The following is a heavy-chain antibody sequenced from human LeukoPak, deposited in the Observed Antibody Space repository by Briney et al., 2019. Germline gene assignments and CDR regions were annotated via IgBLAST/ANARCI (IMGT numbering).Heavy chain of an antibody. D-gene: IGHD3-10*01. CDR3: ARGGWFGKTLSPFNYYYGMDV. V-gene: IGHV4-30-4*01. J-gene: IGHJ6*04. CDR2: IYYSGST. Sequence: SQTLSLTCTVSGGSISSGDYYWSWIRQPPGKGLEWIGYIYYSGSTYYNPSLKSRVTISVATSKNQFSLKLSSVTAADTAVYYCARGGWFGKTLSPFNYYYGMDVWGKGTTVTVSS. CDR1: GGSISSGDYY.